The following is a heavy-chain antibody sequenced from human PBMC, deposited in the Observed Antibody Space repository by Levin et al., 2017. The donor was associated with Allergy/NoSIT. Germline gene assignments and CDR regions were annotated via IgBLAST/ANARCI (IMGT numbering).Heavy chain of an antibody. CDR1: GGSIISSFHY. D-gene: IGHD5-24*01. CDR2: IYYSDMT. CDR3: ARHKRDGYSGRTGDFDS. J-gene: IGHJ4*02. V-gene: IGHV4-39*01. Sequence: KSSETLSLTCTVSGGSIISSFHYWGWIRQPPGKGLEYIGSIYYSDMTYYNPSLQSRVTVSVDTSKNQFSLKLNFVTAADTALYYCARHKRDGYSGRTGDFDSWGRGILVTVSS.